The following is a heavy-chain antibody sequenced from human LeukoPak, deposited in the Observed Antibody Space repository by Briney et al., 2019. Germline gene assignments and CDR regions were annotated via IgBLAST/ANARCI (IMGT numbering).Heavy chain of an antibody. CDR1: GFTFSSYA. V-gene: IGHV3-23*01. J-gene: IGHJ4*02. Sequence: GGSLRLSCAASGFTFSSYAMSWVRQAPGKGLEWVSANSGSGGSTYYADSVKGRFTISRDNSKNTLYLQMNSLRAEDTAVYYCAKADIVVVVAALIDYWGQGTLVTVSS. D-gene: IGHD2-15*01. CDR3: AKADIVVVVAALIDY. CDR2: NSGSGGST.